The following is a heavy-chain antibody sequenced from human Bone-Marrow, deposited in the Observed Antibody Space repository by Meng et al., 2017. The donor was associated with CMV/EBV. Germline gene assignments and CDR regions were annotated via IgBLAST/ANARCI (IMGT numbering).Heavy chain of an antibody. CDR2: IWYDGSNK. CDR1: GFTFSSYG. Sequence: GGSLRLSCAASGFTFSSYGMHWVRQAPGKGLEWVAVIWYDGSNKYYADSVKGRFTISRDNSKNTLYLQMNSLRAEDTAVYYCAREGGWLQPSIDYWGQGTLVTVYS. CDR3: AREGGWLQPSIDY. V-gene: IGHV3-33*01. J-gene: IGHJ4*02. D-gene: IGHD5-24*01.